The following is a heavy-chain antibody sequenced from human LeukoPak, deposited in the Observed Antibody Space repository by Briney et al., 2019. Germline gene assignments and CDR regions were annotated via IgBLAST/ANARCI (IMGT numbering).Heavy chain of an antibody. V-gene: IGHV3-48*03. CDR3: ARDVGSGWFDY. CDR2: MSNSGRTI. Sequence: GGSLRLSCAASGFTFSSFEMNWVRQAPGKGLEWVSYMSNSGRTIYFTDSVKGRFTISRDNAKNSLYLQMNSLRAEDTAVYYCARDVGSGWFDYWGQGTLVTVSS. J-gene: IGHJ4*02. D-gene: IGHD6-19*01. CDR1: GFTFSSFE.